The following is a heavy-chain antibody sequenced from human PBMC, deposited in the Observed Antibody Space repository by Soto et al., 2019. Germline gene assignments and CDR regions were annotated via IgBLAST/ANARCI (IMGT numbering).Heavy chain of an antibody. CDR1: GFTFXXXX. Sequence: EVQLLXSXXXXXQPGGSLRLSCAASGFTFXXXXXXWVRQAPGXXXXXXSAISNSFSDGNTHYADSVKGRFTISRDNDKNTVFLEMNSLRAEDTAVYYCAKVFSPEGGNYFDYWGQGTLVTVSS. V-gene: IGHV3-23*01. J-gene: IGHJ4*02. CDR3: AKVFSPEGGNYFDY. CDR2: ISNSFSDGNT.